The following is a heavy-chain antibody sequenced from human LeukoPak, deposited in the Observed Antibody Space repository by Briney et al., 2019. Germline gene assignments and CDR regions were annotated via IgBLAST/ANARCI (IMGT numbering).Heavy chain of an antibody. CDR3: AREATMVRGVRNAFDI. Sequence: PSETLSVTCTVSGGSINKYNWSWGRQSPGKGVGRGGYIYDSAGTIYNPSLTSRVTISVGTSKTQSSLKVTYVTAADTAVHYCAREATMVRGVRNAFDIWGQGTMVTVSS. V-gene: IGHV4-59*01. J-gene: IGHJ3*02. CDR1: GGSINKYN. CDR2: IYDSAGT. D-gene: IGHD3-10*01.